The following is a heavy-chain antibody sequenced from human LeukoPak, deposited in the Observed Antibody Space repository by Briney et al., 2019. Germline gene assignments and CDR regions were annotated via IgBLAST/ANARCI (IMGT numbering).Heavy chain of an antibody. CDR3: ASLYDGSSPSYYYMDV. CDR1: GGSIRSYY. Sequence: SETLSLTCTVSGGSIRSYYWSWIRQPPGKGLEWIGYIYYSGSTNYNPSLKSRVTISVDTSKNQFSLKLSSVTAADTAVYYCASLYDGSSPSYYYMDVWGKGTTVTVSS. J-gene: IGHJ6*03. CDR2: IYYSGST. V-gene: IGHV4-59*01. D-gene: IGHD6-6*01.